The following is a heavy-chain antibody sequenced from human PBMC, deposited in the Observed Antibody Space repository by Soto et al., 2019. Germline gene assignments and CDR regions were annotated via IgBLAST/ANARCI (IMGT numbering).Heavy chain of an antibody. D-gene: IGHD2-15*01. CDR1: GYTFTSYG. Sequence: ASVKVSCKASGYTFTSYGISWVRQAPGQGLEWMGWISAYNGNTNYAQKLQGRVTMTTDTSTSTAYMELRSLRSDDTAVYYCARECSGGSCYSIKDAFDIWGQGTMVTVSS. V-gene: IGHV1-18*01. J-gene: IGHJ3*02. CDR2: ISAYNGNT. CDR3: ARECSGGSCYSIKDAFDI.